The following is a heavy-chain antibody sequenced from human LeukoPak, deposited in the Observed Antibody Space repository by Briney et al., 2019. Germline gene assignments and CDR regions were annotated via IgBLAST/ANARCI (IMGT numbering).Heavy chain of an antibody. J-gene: IGHJ4*02. CDR1: GSTFSSYS. Sequence: PGGSLRLSCAASGSTFSSYSMNWVRQAPGKGLEWVSSISSSSSYIYYADSVKGRFTISRDNAKNSLYLQMNSLRAEDTAVYYCARVWPVRCSGGSCYTPASRLELDYWGQGTLVTVSS. CDR3: ARVWPVRCSGGSCYTPASRLELDY. CDR2: ISSSSSYI. V-gene: IGHV3-21*01. D-gene: IGHD2-15*01.